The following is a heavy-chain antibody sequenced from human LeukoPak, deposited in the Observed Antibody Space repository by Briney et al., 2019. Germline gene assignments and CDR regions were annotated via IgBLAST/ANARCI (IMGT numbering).Heavy chain of an antibody. D-gene: IGHD3-16*01. CDR1: GFTISTYS. J-gene: IGHJ4*02. V-gene: IGHV3-21*01. Sequence: GGSLRLSCAASGFTISTYSMNWVRQAPGKGLEWVSSISSSSSYIYYADSVKGRFTISRDNAKNSLYLQMNSLRAEDTAVYYCARGAGWLIDYWGQGILVTVSS. CDR3: ARGAGWLIDY. CDR2: ISSSSSYI.